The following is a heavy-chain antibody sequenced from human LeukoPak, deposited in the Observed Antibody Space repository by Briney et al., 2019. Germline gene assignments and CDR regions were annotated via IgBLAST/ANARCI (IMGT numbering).Heavy chain of an antibody. CDR2: IYYSGST. CDR3: ARGIVVVPAAIYNWFDP. V-gene: IGHV4-31*03. Sequence: RTSQTLSLTCTVSGGSISSGGYYWSWIRQHPGKGLEWIGYIYYSGSTYYNPSLKSRVTISVDTSKNQFSLKLSSVTAADTAVYYCARGIVVVPAAIYNWFDPWGQGTLVTVSS. CDR1: GGSISSGGYY. D-gene: IGHD2-2*01. J-gene: IGHJ5*02.